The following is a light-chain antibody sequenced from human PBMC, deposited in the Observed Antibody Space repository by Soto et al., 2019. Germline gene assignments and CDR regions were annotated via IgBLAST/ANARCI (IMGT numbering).Light chain of an antibody. CDR3: QQSYSQPLT. CDR2: DAS. V-gene: IGKV3D-15*01. Sequence: EIVMTQSPATLSVSPGDRATLSCRASQSVDNDLAWYQQKPGQPPRLLIYDASTRATGIPARFSGSQSGTEFTLTISSLLSEDFAVYYCQQSYSQPLTFGGGTRVQI. CDR1: QSVDND. J-gene: IGKJ4*01.